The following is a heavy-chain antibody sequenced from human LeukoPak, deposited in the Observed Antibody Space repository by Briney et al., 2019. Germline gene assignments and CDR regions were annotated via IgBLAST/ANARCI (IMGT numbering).Heavy chain of an antibody. D-gene: IGHD5-12*01. J-gene: IGHJ5*02. V-gene: IGHV3-30*01. CDR1: GFTFSSYA. CDR3: SRERLRSYNWLDP. CDR2: ITYNGSNK. Sequence: PGRSLRLSCAASGFTFSSYAMSWVRQAPGKGLEWVGFITYNGSNKYYAYSVNGRFTISRDTSNYKLYLQMNIIRAEDTAVDYCSRERLRSYNWLDPWGQGTLVTVSS.